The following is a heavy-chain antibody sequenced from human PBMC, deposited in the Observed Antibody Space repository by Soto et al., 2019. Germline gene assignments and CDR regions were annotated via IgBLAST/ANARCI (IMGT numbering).Heavy chain of an antibody. J-gene: IGHJ3*02. CDR3: AKDKLGYCSGGSCGAFDI. CDR2: ISGSGGST. D-gene: IGHD2-15*01. Sequence: GGSLRLSCAASGFTFSSYAMSWVRQAPGKGLEWVSAISGSGGSTYYADSVKGRFTISRDNSKNTLYLQMNSLRAEDTAVYYCAKDKLGYCSGGSCGAFDIWGQGTMVTVSS. V-gene: IGHV3-23*01. CDR1: GFTFSSYA.